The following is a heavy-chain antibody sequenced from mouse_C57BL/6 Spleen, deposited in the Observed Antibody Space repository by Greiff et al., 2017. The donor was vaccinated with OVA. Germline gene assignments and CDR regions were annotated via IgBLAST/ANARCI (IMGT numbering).Heavy chain of an antibody. CDR3: TREGKDYYGSSSPFDY. CDR1: GYTFTDYE. V-gene: IGHV1-15*01. J-gene: IGHJ2*01. CDR2: IDPETGGT. D-gene: IGHD1-1*01. Sequence: QVQLQQSGAELVRPGASVTLSCKASGYTFTDYEMHWVKQTPVHGLEWIGAIDPETGGTAYNQKFKGKAILTADKSSSTAYMELRSLTSEDSAVYYCTREGKDYYGSSSPFDYWGQGTTLTVSS.